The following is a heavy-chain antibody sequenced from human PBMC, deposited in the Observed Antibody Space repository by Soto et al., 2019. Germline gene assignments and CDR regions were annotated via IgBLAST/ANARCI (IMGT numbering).Heavy chain of an antibody. Sequence: EVQLLESGGGLVQPGGSLRLSCAASGFTFSSYAMSWVRQAPGKGLEWVSAISGSGGSTYYVDSVKGRFTISRDNSKNTLDLQMSRGRAEDTAVEYGAKTYGAGRYKVHLGQGTLVTGSS. CDR3: AKTYGAGRYKVH. D-gene: IGHD3-10*01. CDR1: GFTFSSYA. V-gene: IGHV3-23*01. J-gene: IGHJ4*02. CDR2: ISGSGGST.